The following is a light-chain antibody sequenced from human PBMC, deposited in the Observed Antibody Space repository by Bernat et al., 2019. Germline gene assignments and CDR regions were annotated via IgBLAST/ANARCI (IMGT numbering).Light chain of an antibody. CDR2: LRS. J-gene: IGKJ5*01. V-gene: IGKV2-28*01. CDR3: MQALQTPTT. Sequence: DIVMTQSPLSLPVTPGEPASIACRSSQSLLQSNGYNYLHWYLQKPGQSPQLLIYLRSIRASGVPDRFSGSGSGTDFTLKISRVEAVDVGLYYCMQALQTPTTFGQGTRLDIK. CDR1: QSLLQSNGYNY.